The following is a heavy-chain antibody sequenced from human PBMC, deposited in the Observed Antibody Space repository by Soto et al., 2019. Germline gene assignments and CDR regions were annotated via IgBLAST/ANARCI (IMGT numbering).Heavy chain of an antibody. CDR3: TRSRDYVDYGGGY. Sequence: PGGSLRLSCTASGFTFGDYAMSWFRQAPGKGLEWVGFIRGKASSGTTEYAASVKGRFTISRDDSKSIAYLQMSSLETEDTAVYYCTRSRDYVDYGGGYWGQGTLVTVSS. J-gene: IGHJ4*02. V-gene: IGHV3-49*03. D-gene: IGHD4-17*01. CDR1: GFTFGDYA. CDR2: IRGKASSGTT.